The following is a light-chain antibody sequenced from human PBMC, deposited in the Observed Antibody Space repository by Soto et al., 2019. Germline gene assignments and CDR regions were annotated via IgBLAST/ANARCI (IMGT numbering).Light chain of an antibody. V-gene: IGKV3-20*01. CDR3: QQTYSTGIFT. CDR1: QSVSSNY. Sequence: EIVLTQSPGTLSLSPGERATLSCRASQSVSSNYLAWYQQKPGQAPRLLIYGASSRATGIPDRFSGSGSGTDFTLTISRLEPEDFVTYYCQQTYSTGIFTFGPGTKVDFK. CDR2: GAS. J-gene: IGKJ3*01.